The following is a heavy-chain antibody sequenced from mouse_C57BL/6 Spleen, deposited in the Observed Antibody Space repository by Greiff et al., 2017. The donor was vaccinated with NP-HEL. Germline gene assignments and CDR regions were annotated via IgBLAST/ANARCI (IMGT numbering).Heavy chain of an antibody. V-gene: IGHV5-6*01. Sequence: EVMLVESGGDLVKPGGSLKLSCAASGFTFSSYGMSWVRQTPDKRLEWVATISSGGSYTYYPDSVKGRFTISRDNAKNTLYLQMSSLKSEDTAMYYCARHVGDSNRYFDVWGTGTTVTVSS. CDR2: ISSGGSYT. CDR3: ARHVGDSNRYFDV. CDR1: GFTFSSYG. D-gene: IGHD2-5*01. J-gene: IGHJ1*03.